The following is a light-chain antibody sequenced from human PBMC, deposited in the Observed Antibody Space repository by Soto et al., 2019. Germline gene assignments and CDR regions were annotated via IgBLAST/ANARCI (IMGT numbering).Light chain of an antibody. CDR3: CSYAGGSTVV. CDR1: SSDVGSYNL. J-gene: IGLJ2*01. Sequence: QSALTQPASVSGSPGQSITISCTGTSSDVGSYNLVSWYQQHPGKAPKIMIYEGSQRPSGVSNRFSGSKSGNTASLTISGLQAEDEADYYCCSYAGGSTVVFGGGTKLTVL. V-gene: IGLV2-23*01. CDR2: EGS.